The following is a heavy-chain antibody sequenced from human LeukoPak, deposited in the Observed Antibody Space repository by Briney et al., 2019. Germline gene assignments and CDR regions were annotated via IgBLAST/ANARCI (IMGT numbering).Heavy chain of an antibody. V-gene: IGHV4-59*08. D-gene: IGHD3-9*01. CDR3: PADHRIRYFDPLEDWFDP. J-gene: IGHJ5*02. CDR2: SYYSGST. Sequence: SETLALTCTASGGSLSSYYWSWIRQPPGNGLEGIGYSYYSGSTNYKPSLKSRVTISVDTSKNQFSLKLSSVTAADTAVYFCPADHRIRYFDPLEDWFDPWGQGTLVTVSS. CDR1: GGSLSSYY.